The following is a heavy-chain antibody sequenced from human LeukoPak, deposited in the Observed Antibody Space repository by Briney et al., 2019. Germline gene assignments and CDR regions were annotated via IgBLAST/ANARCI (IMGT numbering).Heavy chain of an antibody. J-gene: IGHJ4*02. CDR3: ARPAYSGSYLAHFDY. CDR2: IWYDGSNK. CDR1: GFTFSSYG. V-gene: IGHV3-33*01. Sequence: PGRSLRLSCAASGFTFSSYGMHWVRQAPGKGLEWWAVIWYDGSNKYYADSVKGRFTISRDNSKNTLYLQMNSLRAEDTAVYYCARPAYSGSYLAHFDYWGQGTLVTVSS. D-gene: IGHD1-26*01.